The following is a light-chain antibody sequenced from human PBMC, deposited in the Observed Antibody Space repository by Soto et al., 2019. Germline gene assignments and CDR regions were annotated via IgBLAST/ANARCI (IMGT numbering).Light chain of an antibody. Sequence: QSVLTQPPPASRSPGQSVTISCTGTSSDVGGYKYVSWYQQHPGKAPKLVIYEVSKRPSGVPDRFSGSKSGNTASLTVSGLQAEDEADYYCSSYAGNNNVFGTGAKVTV. CDR2: EVS. CDR1: SSDVGGYKY. V-gene: IGLV2-8*01. CDR3: SSYAGNNNV. J-gene: IGLJ1*01.